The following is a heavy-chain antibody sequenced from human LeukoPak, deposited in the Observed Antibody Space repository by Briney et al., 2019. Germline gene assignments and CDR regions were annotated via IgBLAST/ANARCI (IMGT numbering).Heavy chain of an antibody. V-gene: IGHV3-30-3*01. Sequence: PGRSLRLSCAASGFTFSSYAMHWVRQAPGKGLEWVAVISYDGSNKYYADSVKGRFTISRDNSKNTLYLQMNSLRAEDTAVYYCARGYGSGSYYNVANNFDYWGQGTLVTVSS. CDR3: ARGYGSGSYYNVANNFDY. CDR2: ISYDGSNK. D-gene: IGHD3-10*01. CDR1: GFTFSSYA. J-gene: IGHJ4*02.